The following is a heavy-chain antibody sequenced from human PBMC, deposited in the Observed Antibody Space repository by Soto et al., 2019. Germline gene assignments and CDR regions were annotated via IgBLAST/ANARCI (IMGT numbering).Heavy chain of an antibody. V-gene: IGHV4-39*02. Sequence: ASETLSLTCTVSGVSISSSYYWGWIRQPPGKGLEWIGSIYYRGSTYYNPSLNSRVTISGDTSKNQFSPRLSSVTAADTAVYYCAREQWLVDYYGLDVWGQGTTVTVSS. CDR3: AREQWLVDYYGLDV. CDR2: IYYRGST. D-gene: IGHD6-19*01. J-gene: IGHJ6*02. CDR1: GVSISSSYY.